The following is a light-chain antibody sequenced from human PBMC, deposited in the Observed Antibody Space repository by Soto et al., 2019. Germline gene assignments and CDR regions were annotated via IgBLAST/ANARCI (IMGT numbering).Light chain of an antibody. V-gene: IGKV3-15*01. Sequence: EIVLTQSPGTLSLSPGERATLSCRASQSVSANIAWYQQKPGQAPRLLIYGASTRATGIPARFSGSGSGTEFTLSISSLQSEDFAVYYCQQYKSWPPITFGQGTRLEIK. CDR2: GAS. J-gene: IGKJ5*01. CDR1: QSVSAN. CDR3: QQYKSWPPIT.